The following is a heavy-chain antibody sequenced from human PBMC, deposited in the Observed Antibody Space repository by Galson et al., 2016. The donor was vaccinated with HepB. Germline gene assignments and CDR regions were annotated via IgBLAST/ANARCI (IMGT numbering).Heavy chain of an antibody. V-gene: IGHV5-10-1*01. D-gene: IGHD3-10*01. CDR3: ARQGGSGRAAFDL. Sequence: QSGAEVKKPGESLRISCKGSAYSFTSYWITWVRQMPGKGLEWMGRIYPTDSYANYSPSFQGHVTVSADKSISTAFLQWSSLKASDTATYYCARQGGSGRAAFDLWGQGTMVTVSS. CDR2: IYPTDSYA. J-gene: IGHJ3*01. CDR1: AYSFTSYW.